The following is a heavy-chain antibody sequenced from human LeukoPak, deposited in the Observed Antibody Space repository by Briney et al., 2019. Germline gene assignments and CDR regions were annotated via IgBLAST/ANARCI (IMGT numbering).Heavy chain of an antibody. J-gene: IGHJ4*02. V-gene: IGHV4-4*08. D-gene: IGHD6-19*01. Sequence: SETLSHTCAVSGGSINSHYWGWIRQPPGKGLQWIGDIYSTGKNNYNPSLKSRVTISLDTSKSHLSLNLTSVLAADTAIYYCVRRDTGWNYFDYSGQGILVTVSS. CDR3: VRRDTGWNYFDY. CDR1: GGSINSHY. CDR2: IYSTGKN.